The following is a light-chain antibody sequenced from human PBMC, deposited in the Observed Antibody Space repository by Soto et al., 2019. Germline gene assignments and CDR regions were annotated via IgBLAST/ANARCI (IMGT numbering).Light chain of an antibody. Sequence: EIVLRQSPGTLSLSPGERATLSCRASQSVSSNLAWYQQKPGQPPRLLIYDISTRATGIPTRFSGSGSGTEFTLTISSLQSEDFAVYYCQQYNSWPLTFGGGTKVDIK. J-gene: IGKJ4*01. CDR3: QQYNSWPLT. CDR1: QSVSSN. V-gene: IGKV3D-15*01. CDR2: DIS.